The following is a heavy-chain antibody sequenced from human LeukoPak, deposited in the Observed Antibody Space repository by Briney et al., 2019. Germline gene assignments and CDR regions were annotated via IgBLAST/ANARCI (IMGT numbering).Heavy chain of an antibody. D-gene: IGHD6-13*01. CDR1: GFTFSSYA. V-gene: IGHV3-23*01. Sequence: PGGSLRLSCAASGFTFSSYAMSRVRQAPGKGLEWVSAISSSGSGSTYYADSVKGRFTISRGNSKNTLYLQMNSLRAEDTAVYYCAKDRGSYSSSWYREYFQHWGQGTLVSVSS. CDR3: AKDRGSYSSSWYREYFQH. J-gene: IGHJ1*01. CDR2: ISSSGSGST.